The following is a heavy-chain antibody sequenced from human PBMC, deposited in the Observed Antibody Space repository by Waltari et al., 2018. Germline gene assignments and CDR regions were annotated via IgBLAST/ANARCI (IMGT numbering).Heavy chain of an antibody. V-gene: IGHV3-23*01. J-gene: IGHJ4*02. CDR2: ICGSGVST. CDR3: AKAIYDYGELIDY. Sequence: EVQLLESGGGLVQPGGSLRLSCAASGFTFSSSAMSWVRQAPGKGLEWVSAICGSGVSTYYADSVKGRFTISRDNSKNTLYLQMNSLRAEDTAVYYCAKAIYDYGELIDYWGQGTLVTVSS. CDR1: GFTFSSSA. D-gene: IGHD4-17*01.